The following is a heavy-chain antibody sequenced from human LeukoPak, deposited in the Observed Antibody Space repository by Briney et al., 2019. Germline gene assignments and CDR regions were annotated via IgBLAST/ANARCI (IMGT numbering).Heavy chain of an antibody. D-gene: IGHD6-13*01. V-gene: IGHV3-74*01. Sequence: TGGSLRLSCAASGFTFSSYWMHWVRQAPGKGLVWVSRINSDGSSTSYADSVKGRFTISRDNAKNTLYLQMNSLRAEDTAVYYCARFRYSSRYFDYWGQGTLVTVSS. CDR3: ARFRYSSRYFDY. CDR1: GFTFSSYW. J-gene: IGHJ4*02. CDR2: INSDGSST.